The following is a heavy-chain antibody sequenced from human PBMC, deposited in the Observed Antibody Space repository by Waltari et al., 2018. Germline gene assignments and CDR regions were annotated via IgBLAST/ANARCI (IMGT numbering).Heavy chain of an antibody. CDR2: ISYDGSNK. Sequence: QVQLVASGGGVVQPGRSLRLSCAASGFTFSSYAMNWVRQAPGKGLEWVAVISYDGSNKYYADSVKGRFTISRDNSKNTLYLQMNSLRAEDTAVYYCARQASSGWYGYFQHWGQGTLVTVSS. CDR3: ARQASSGWYGYFQH. J-gene: IGHJ1*01. D-gene: IGHD6-19*01. CDR1: GFTFSSYA. V-gene: IGHV3-30-3*01.